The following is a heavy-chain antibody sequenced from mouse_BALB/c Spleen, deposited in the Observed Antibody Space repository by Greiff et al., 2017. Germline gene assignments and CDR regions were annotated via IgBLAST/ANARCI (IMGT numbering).Heavy chain of an antibody. CDR3: ARGGRGGFAY. CDR2: ISSGGST. J-gene: IGHJ3*01. V-gene: IGHV5-6-5*01. CDR1: GFTFSSYA. Sequence: DVQLQESGGGLVKPGGSLKLSCAASGFTFSSYAMSWVRQTPEKRLEWVASISSGGSTYYPDSVKGRFTISRDNARNILYLQMSSLRSEDTAMYYCARGGRGGFAYWGQGTLVTVSA.